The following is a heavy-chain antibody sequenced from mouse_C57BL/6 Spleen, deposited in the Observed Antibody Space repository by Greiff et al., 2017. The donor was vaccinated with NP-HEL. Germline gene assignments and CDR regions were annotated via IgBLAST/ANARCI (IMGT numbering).Heavy chain of an antibody. D-gene: IGHD2-3*01. J-gene: IGHJ2*01. CDR1: GFTFSDYY. CDR2: ISNGGGST. V-gene: IGHV5-12*01. Sequence: EVQLVESGGGLVQPGGSLKLSCAASGFTFSDYYMYWVRQTPEKRLEWVAYISNGGGSTYYPDNVKGRFTISRDNAKNTLYLQMSRLKSEDTAMYYCARQADGYYYFDYWGQGTTLTVSS. CDR3: ARQADGYYYFDY.